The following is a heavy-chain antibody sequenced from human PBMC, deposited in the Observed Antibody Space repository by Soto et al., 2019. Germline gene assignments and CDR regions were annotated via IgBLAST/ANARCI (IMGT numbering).Heavy chain of an antibody. V-gene: IGHV1-18*01. J-gene: IGHJ4*02. Sequence: ASVKVSCKASGYTFTSYGISWVRQAPGQGLEWMGWISAYNGNTNYAQKLQGRVTMTTDTSTSTAYMELRSLSSVSAADTAVYYCAGYPGEVATTDFDYWGQGTLVTVSS. CDR1: GYTFTSYG. CDR3: AGYPGEVATTDFDY. CDR2: ISAYNGNT. D-gene: IGHD5-12*01.